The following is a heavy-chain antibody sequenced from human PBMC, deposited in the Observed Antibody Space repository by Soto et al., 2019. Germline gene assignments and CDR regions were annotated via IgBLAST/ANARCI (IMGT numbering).Heavy chain of an antibody. Sequence: PGGSLRLSCAASGFTFSSYAMHWVRQAPGKGLEWVAVISYDGSNKYYADSVKGRFTISRDNSKNTLYLQMNSLRAEDTAVYYCARDPPMATIRSVYSYYGMDVWGQGTTVTVSS. CDR3: ARDPPMATIRSVYSYYGMDV. V-gene: IGHV3-30-3*01. CDR2: ISYDGSNK. J-gene: IGHJ6*02. D-gene: IGHD5-12*01. CDR1: GFTFSSYA.